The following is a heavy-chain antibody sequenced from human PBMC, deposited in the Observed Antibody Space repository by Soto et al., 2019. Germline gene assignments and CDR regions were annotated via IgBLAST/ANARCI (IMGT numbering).Heavy chain of an antibody. Sequence: PSETLSLTCTVSGDSMTTYYWSWIRQSAEKGLEWIGRISAKGTTTYIPSLKSRIALSIDTSKNQFSLNLKFVTAADTAVYFCARDQSGAADIWGQGTLVTAS. CDR3: ARDQSGAADI. CDR2: ISAKGTT. J-gene: IGHJ3*02. CDR1: GDSMTTYY. V-gene: IGHV4-4*07. D-gene: IGHD7-27*01.